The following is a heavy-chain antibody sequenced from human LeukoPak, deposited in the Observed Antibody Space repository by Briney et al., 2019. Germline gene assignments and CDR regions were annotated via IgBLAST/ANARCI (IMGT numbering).Heavy chain of an antibody. V-gene: IGHV6-1*01. D-gene: IGHD5-12*01. Sequence: SQALSLTCAISGDSVSSNTAAWSWIRQSPSRGLEWLGRTYFRSKWYYDYAVSVKSRITINPDTSKNQFSLQLYSVTPDDTAVYYCARGYSGYLVNWGQGTLVTVSS. CDR3: ARGYSGYLVN. CDR2: TYFRSKWYY. CDR1: GDSVSSNTAA. J-gene: IGHJ4*02.